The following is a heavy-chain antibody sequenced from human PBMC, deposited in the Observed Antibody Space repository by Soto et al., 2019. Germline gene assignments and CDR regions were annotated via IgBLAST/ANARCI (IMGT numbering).Heavy chain of an antibody. CDR1: GVSISSGDYY. V-gene: IGHV4-30-4*01. CDR2: IYYSENT. Sequence: SETLSRTCTVSGVSISSGDYYCSWIRQTPGKGLEWIGYIYYSENTYYNPSLKSRVAISGDTSKNQFSLRLSSVTAADTAVYYCARHPTTEYNWFDPWGQGTLVTVSS. J-gene: IGHJ5*02. D-gene: IGHD4-17*01. CDR3: ARHPTTEYNWFDP.